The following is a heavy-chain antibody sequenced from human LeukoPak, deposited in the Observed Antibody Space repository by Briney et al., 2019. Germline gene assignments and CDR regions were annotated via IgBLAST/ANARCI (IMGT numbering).Heavy chain of an antibody. V-gene: IGHV1-2*02. Sequence: ASVKVSCKASGYTFTGHYMHWVRQAPGQGLEWMGWINPNSGGTNYAQKFQGRVTMTTDTSASTAYMELRSLRSDDTAVYYCARGGIAVAGTLGYYYYYMDVWGKGTTVTVSS. CDR1: GYTFTGHY. D-gene: IGHD6-19*01. J-gene: IGHJ6*03. CDR3: ARGGIAVAGTLGYYYYYMDV. CDR2: INPNSGGT.